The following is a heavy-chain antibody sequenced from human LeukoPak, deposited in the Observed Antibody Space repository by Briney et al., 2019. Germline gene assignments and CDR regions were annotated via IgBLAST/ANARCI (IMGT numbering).Heavy chain of an antibody. D-gene: IGHD1-26*01. J-gene: IGHJ4*02. CDR1: GFTFSSYW. CDR3: AKRIHSGSYFDY. CDR2: INHNGNVN. V-gene: IGHV3-7*03. Sequence: GGSLRLSCAASGFTFSSYWMNWARQAPGKGLEWVASINHNGNVNYYVDSVKGRFTISRDNSKNTLYLQMNSLRAEDTAVYYCAKRIHSGSYFDYWGQGTLVTVSS.